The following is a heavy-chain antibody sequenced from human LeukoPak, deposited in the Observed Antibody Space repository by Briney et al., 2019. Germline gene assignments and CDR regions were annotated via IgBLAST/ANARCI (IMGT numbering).Heavy chain of an antibody. CDR2: ISAYNGNT. J-gene: IGHJ4*02. Sequence: ASVKVSCKASGYTFITYGIAWARQAPGQGLEWMGWISAYNGNTNYAQKLQGRVTMTTDTSTSTAYMELRSLRSDDTAVYYCARDGAYSSSWYYFDYWGQGTLVTVSS. CDR3: ARDGAYSSSWYYFDY. CDR1: GYTFITYG. V-gene: IGHV1-18*01. D-gene: IGHD6-13*01.